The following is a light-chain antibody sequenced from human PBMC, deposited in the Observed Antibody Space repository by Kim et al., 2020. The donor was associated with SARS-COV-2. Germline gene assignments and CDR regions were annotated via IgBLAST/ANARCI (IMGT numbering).Light chain of an antibody. CDR3: QLSYGIPWT. J-gene: IGKJ1*01. CDR2: GAS. Sequence: DIQMTQSPSSLSASVGDTVTITCRASQGVSNALAWYQHKPGKAPKLLLYGASTLQSGVPSRFSGSGSGTDYTLTISSLQPEDVGTFFCQLSYGIPWTFGQGTKVDIK. CDR1: QGVSNA. V-gene: IGKV1-NL1*01.